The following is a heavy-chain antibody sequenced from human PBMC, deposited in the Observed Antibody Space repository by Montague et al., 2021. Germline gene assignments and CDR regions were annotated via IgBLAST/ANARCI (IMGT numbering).Heavy chain of an antibody. D-gene: IGHD3-10*01. CDR1: GDARGREE. V-gene: IGHV4-61*02. J-gene: IGHJ3*02. Sequence: TLSLTCSVSGDARGREEEEGKGRRKKEGREKEWKRSEKNKGNTNTNPSLRSRLTLSVDTSKNHFSLTLTPVTAADTAVYFCARDSPVVEPWVGEHKGAFDIWGQGTMVTVSS. CDR3: ARDSPVVEPWVGEHKGAFDI. CDR2: EKNKGNT.